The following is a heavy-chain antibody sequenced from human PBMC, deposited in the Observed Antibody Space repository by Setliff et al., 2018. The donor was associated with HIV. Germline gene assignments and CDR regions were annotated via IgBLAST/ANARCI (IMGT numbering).Heavy chain of an antibody. CDR2: ISYDGSNK. J-gene: IGHJ4*02. Sequence: GESLRLSCAASGFTFSNSAMHWVRQAPGKGLGWVAGISYDGSNKYYTDSVKGRFTISRDNSKNTLYLQMNSLRAEDTAVYYCARENYDILTGYYDYWGQGALVTVSS. D-gene: IGHD3-9*01. CDR3: ARENYDILTGYYDY. V-gene: IGHV3-30*04. CDR1: GFTFSNSA.